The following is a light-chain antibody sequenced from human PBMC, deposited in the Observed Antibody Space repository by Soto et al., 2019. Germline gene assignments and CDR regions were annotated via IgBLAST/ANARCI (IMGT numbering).Light chain of an antibody. CDR2: GAS. V-gene: IGKV3-15*01. J-gene: IGKJ5*01. Sequence: IVLTQSPVTLSVSPGAGATISCLASQSVSSKLAWYQQKPGQAPRLLIYGASTRATGIPARFSGSGSGTEFTLIISSLQSEDSAVYYCQQYSNWPPAITFGQGTRLEIK. CDR3: QQYSNWPPAIT. CDR1: QSVSSK.